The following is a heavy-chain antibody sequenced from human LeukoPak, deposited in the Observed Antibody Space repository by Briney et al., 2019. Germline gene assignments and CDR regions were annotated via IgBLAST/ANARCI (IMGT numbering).Heavy chain of an antibody. Sequence: SGGSLRLSCAASGFTFSSYWMHWVRQAPGEGLVWVSRINSDGSSTSYADSVKGRFTISRDNAKNTLYLQMNSLRAEDTAVYYCARARNGVNSPLDYWAQGTLVTVSS. CDR2: INSDGSST. V-gene: IGHV3-74*01. CDR3: ARARNGVNSPLDY. D-gene: IGHD4-23*01. CDR1: GFTFSSYW. J-gene: IGHJ4*02.